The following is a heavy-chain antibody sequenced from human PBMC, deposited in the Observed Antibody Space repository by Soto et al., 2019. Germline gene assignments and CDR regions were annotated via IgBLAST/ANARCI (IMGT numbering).Heavy chain of an antibody. CDR2: ISWNSDSM. Sequence: PGGSLRLSCAASGFRFDDYAMHWVRQAPGKGLEWVSGISWNSDSMGYADSVEGRFTISRDNAKNSLYLQMNSLRAEDTALYYCTQDIHPPVTMEGGYFDSWGQGTLVTVSS. CDR3: TQDIHPPVTMEGGYFDS. V-gene: IGHV3-9*01. J-gene: IGHJ4*02. D-gene: IGHD3-10*01. CDR1: GFRFDDYA.